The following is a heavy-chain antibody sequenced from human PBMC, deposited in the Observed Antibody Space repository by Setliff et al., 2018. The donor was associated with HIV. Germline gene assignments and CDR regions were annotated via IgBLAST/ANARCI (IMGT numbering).Heavy chain of an antibody. J-gene: IGHJ4*01. V-gene: IGHV4-39*01. D-gene: IGHD1-1*01. Sequence: SETLSLTCTVSGDSVTSETYCWGWIRQPPEKGLEWIGSSCYSRITYYNSSLKSRATLSVDTPRNQRSLKLSSVTAADTAVYYCVRSGYYWNASPSLWGHGTLVTV. CDR1: GDSVTSETYC. CDR2: SCYSRIT. CDR3: VRSGYYWNASPSL.